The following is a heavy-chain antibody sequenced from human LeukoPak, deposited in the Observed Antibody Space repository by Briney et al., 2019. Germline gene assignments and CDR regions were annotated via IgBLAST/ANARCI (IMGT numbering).Heavy chain of an antibody. CDR2: INPNTGVT. J-gene: IGHJ4*02. CDR3: ARDRSSWLDY. V-gene: IGHV1-2*02. Sequence: ASVKVSCKASGYTFIDFYLHWVRQAPGQGLEWLGWINPNTGVTNYAQKFQGRVTMTRDMSTSTVYMELSSLRSEDTAVYYCARDRSSWLDYWGQGTLVTVSS. CDR1: GYTFIDFY. D-gene: IGHD3-10*01.